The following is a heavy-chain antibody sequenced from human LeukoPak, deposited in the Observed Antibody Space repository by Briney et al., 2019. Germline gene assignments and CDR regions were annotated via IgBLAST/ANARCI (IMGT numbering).Heavy chain of an antibody. CDR2: INHGGST. V-gene: IGHV4-34*01. J-gene: IGHJ3*02. Sequence: NPSETLSLTCAVYGGSLSGYYWSWIRQPPGKGREWIGEINHGGSTNYNPSLKSRVTISVDTSKNQFSLKLSSVTAADTAVYYCARSNTTVGAFDIWGQGTMVTVSS. CDR3: ARSNTTVGAFDI. CDR1: GGSLSGYY. D-gene: IGHD4-23*01.